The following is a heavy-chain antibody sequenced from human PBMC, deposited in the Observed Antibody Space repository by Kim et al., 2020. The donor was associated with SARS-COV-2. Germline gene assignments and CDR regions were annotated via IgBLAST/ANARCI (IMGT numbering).Heavy chain of an antibody. Sequence: SETLSLTCTVSGGSISSGGYYWSWIRQHPGKGLEWIGYIYYSGSTYYNPSLKSRVTISVDTSKNQFSLKLSSVTAADTAVYYCARERGRWGGAFDIWGQGTMVTVSS. D-gene: IGHD3-10*01. V-gene: IGHV4-31*03. CDR2: IYYSGST. CDR1: GGSISSGGYY. CDR3: ARERGRWGGAFDI. J-gene: IGHJ3*02.